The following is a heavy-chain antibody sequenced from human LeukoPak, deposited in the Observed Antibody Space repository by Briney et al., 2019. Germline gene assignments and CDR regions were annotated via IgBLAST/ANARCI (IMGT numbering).Heavy chain of an antibody. D-gene: IGHD2-15*01. V-gene: IGHV1-46*01. Sequence: ASVKVSCKASGYTFTSYYMHWVRQAPGQGLEWMGIINPSGGSTSYAQKFQGRVTMTRDTSTSTVYMELSSLRSEDTAVYYCARTPLLPWGSYYYYMDVWGKGTTVTVSS. CDR2: INPSGGST. CDR3: ARTPLLPWGSYYYYMDV. J-gene: IGHJ6*03. CDR1: GYTFTSYY.